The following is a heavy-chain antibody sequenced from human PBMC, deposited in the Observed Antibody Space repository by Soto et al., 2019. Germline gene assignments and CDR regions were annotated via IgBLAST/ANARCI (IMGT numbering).Heavy chain of an antibody. J-gene: IGHJ6*02. V-gene: IGHV4-39*01. CDR1: CGSISSSSYY. Sequence: SETLSLTCTVSCGSISSSSYYWGWIRQPPGKGLEWIGSIYYSGSTYYNPSLKSRVTISVDTSKNQFSLKLSSVTAADTAVYYCARHGGTEYYYYYGMDVWGQGTTVT. CDR3: ARHGGTEYYYYYGMDV. CDR2: IYYSGST. D-gene: IGHD1-26*01.